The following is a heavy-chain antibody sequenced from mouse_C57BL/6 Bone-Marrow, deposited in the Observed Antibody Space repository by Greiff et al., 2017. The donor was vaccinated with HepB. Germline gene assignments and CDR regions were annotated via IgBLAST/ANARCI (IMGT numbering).Heavy chain of an antibody. J-gene: IGHJ3*01. V-gene: IGHV7-1*01. Sequence: EVKLMESGGGLVQSGRSLRLSCATSGFTFSDFYMEWVRQAPGKGLEWIAASRNKANDYTTEYSASVKGRFIVSRDTSQSILYLQMNALRAEDTAIYYCARDEGAAQAPFAYWGQGTLVTVSA. CDR3: ARDEGAAQAPFAY. CDR2: SRNKANDYTT. D-gene: IGHD3-2*02. CDR1: GFTFSDFY.